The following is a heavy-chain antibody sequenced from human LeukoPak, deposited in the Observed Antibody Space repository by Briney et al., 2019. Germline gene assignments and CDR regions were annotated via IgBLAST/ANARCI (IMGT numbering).Heavy chain of an antibody. V-gene: IGHV1-69*04. D-gene: IGHD4-4*01. CDR2: IIPILGIA. Sequence: VASVKVSCKASGYTFTGYYMHWVRQAPGQGLEWMGRIIPILGIANYAQKFQGRVTITADKSTSTAYMELSSLRSEDTAVYYCARVGGLHGSYWGQGTLVTVSS. CDR1: GYTFTGYY. J-gene: IGHJ4*02. CDR3: ARVGGLHGSY.